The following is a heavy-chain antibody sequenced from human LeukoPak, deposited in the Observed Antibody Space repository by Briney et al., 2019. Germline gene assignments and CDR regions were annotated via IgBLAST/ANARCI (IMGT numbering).Heavy chain of an antibody. V-gene: IGHV6-1*01. D-gene: IGHD2-2*01. Sequence: SQTLSLTCAISGDSVSSNSAAWNWIRQSPSRGLEWLGRTYYRSKWYNDYAVSVKSRITINPDTSKNQFSLKLSSVTAADTAVYYCARGLPWYQLLCAFDYWGQGTLVTVSS. CDR3: ARGLPWYQLLCAFDY. CDR1: GDSVSSNSAA. CDR2: TYYRSKWYN. J-gene: IGHJ4*02.